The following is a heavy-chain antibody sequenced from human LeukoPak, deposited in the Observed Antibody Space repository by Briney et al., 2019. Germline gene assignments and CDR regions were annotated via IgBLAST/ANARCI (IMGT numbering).Heavy chain of an antibody. CDR2: IKQDGSET. V-gene: IGHV3-7*01. D-gene: IGHD4-23*01. CDR1: GFTFSNYW. J-gene: IGHJ1*01. CDR3: ARDRMVTHFHFQH. Sequence: GGSLRLSCAASGFTFSNYWMNWVRQDPGKGLECLANIKQDGSETYYADSVKGRFTISRDNSKNTLYLQMNSLRAEDTAVYYCARDRMVTHFHFQHWGQGTLVTVSS.